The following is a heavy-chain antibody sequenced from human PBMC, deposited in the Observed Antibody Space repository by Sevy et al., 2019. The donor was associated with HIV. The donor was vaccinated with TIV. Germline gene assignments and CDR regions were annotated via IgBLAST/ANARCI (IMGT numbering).Heavy chain of an antibody. D-gene: IGHD2-2*02. Sequence: GGSLRLSCTASGFTFGDYAMSWVRQAPGKGLEWVGFIRSKAYGGKTEYAASLKGRFTISRDDSKSIAYLQMNSLKTEDTAVYYCTRDTVPAAILYYYYGMDVWGQGTAVTVSS. CDR3: TRDTVPAAILYYYYGMDV. V-gene: IGHV3-49*04. CDR1: GFTFGDYA. J-gene: IGHJ6*02. CDR2: IRSKAYGGKT.